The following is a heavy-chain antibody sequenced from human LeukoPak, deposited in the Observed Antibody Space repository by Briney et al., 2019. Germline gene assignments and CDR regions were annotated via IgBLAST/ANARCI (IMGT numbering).Heavy chain of an antibody. CDR2: IYYSGST. Sequence: SETLSLTCTVSGGSISSGDYYWSWIRQPPGKGLEWIGYIYYSGSTYYNPSLKSRVTISVDTSKNQFSLKLSSVTAADTAVYYCARARGAGFGEFLDYFDYWGQGTLVTVSS. J-gene: IGHJ4*02. CDR1: GGSISSGDYY. V-gene: IGHV4-30-4*01. CDR3: ARARGAGFGEFLDYFDY. D-gene: IGHD3-10*01.